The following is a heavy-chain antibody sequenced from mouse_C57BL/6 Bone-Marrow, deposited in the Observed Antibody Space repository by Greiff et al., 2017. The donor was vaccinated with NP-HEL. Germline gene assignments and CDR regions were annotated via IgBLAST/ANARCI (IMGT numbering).Heavy chain of an antibody. CDR3: ARDRYYGSSYSWYFDV. CDR2: INYDGSST. Sequence: EVKLMESEGGLVQPGSSMKLSCTASGFTFSDYYMAWVRQVPEKGLEWVANINYDGSSTYYLDSLKSRFIISRDNAKNILYLQMSSLKSEDTATYYCARDRYYGSSYSWYFDVWGTGTTVTVSS. CDR1: GFTFSDYY. J-gene: IGHJ1*03. V-gene: IGHV5-16*01. D-gene: IGHD1-1*01.